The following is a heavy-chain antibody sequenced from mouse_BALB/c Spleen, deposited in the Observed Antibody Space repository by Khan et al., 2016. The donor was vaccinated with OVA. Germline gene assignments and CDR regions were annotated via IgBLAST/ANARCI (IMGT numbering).Heavy chain of an antibody. V-gene: IGHV5-17*02. CDR1: GFTFSSFG. CDR3: ATYGWWD. D-gene: IGHD1-1*01. CDR2: ISSGSSTI. Sequence: EVQLVESGGGLVQPGGSRKLSCAASGFTFSSFGMHWVRQAPEKGLEWVAYISSGSSTIYYADTVKCRFTISRDNPKNTLFLQMTSLRSEDTAMYYCATYGWWDWGAGTTVTVSS. J-gene: IGHJ1*01.